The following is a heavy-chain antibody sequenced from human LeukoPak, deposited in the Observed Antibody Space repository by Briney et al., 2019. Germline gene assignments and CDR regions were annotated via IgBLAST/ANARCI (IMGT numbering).Heavy chain of an antibody. Sequence: PGGSLRLSCAASGFTFSSYSMTWVRQAPGKGLEWVSSISSSSSYIYYADSVKGRFTISRDNAKNSLYLQMNSLRAEDTAVYYCARDRGSSSWYDYWGQGTLVTVSS. D-gene: IGHD6-13*01. V-gene: IGHV3-21*01. CDR3: ARDRGSSSWYDY. CDR2: ISSSSSYI. CDR1: GFTFSSYS. J-gene: IGHJ4*02.